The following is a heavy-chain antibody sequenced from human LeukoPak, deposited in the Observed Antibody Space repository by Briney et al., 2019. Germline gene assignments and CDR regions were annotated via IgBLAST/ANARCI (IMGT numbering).Heavy chain of an antibody. CDR3: ATRYCTIPACRASSYHCMDN. D-gene: IGHD2-8*01. CDR1: GFTFSSYW. CDR2: IKQDGSEA. V-gene: IGHV3-7*01. Sequence: GGSLRLSCAASGFTFSSYWMTWVRQAPGKGLEWVANIKQDGSEAYYVDSVKGQFTVSRDNAKNSLYLQLNSLGAEDTAVYYCATRYCTIPACRASSYHCMDNWGKGTTVTVSS. J-gene: IGHJ6*03.